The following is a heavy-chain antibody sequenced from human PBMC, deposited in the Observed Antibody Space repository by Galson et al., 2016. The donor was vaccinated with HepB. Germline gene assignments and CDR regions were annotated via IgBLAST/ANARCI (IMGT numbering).Heavy chain of an antibody. D-gene: IGHD6-19*01. J-gene: IGHJ4*02. CDR3: AKDKWVGSGWSWYYFDY. V-gene: IGHV3-53*05. Sequence: SLRLSCTASGFTVSSNYMSWVRQAPGKGLEWVSVIYSGGSTHYADSVKGRFTISRDNSKNTLYLQMNSLRAEDTAVYYCAKDKWVGSGWSWYYFDYWGQGTLVTVSS. CDR1: GFTVSSNY. CDR2: IYSGGST.